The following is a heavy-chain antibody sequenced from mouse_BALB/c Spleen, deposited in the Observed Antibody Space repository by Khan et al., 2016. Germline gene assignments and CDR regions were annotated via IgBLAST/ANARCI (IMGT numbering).Heavy chain of an antibody. CDR2: INPDSSTI. CDR3: TRLYYYGTSDY. CDR1: GFDFSRYW. Sequence: EVKLLESGGGLVQPGGSLKLSCAASGFDFSRYWMSWVRQAPGKGLEWIGEINPDSSTINYTPSLKDKFIISRDDAKNTLYLQMSKVRSEDTALYYCTRLYYYGTSDYWGQGTTLTVSS. J-gene: IGHJ2*01. D-gene: IGHD1-1*01. V-gene: IGHV4-1*02.